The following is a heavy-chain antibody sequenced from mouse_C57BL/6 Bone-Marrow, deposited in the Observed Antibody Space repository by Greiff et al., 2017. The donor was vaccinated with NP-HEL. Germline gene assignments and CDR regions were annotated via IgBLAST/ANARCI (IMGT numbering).Heavy chain of an antibody. CDR2: IHPNSGST. V-gene: IGHV1-64*01. Sequence: QVQLQQPGAELVKPGASVKLSCKASGYTFTSYWMHWVKQRPGQGLEWIGMIHPNSGSTNYNEKFKSKATLTVDKSSSTAYMQLSSLTSEDSAVYYCARSGLRRKVWFAYWGQGTLVTVSA. CDR3: ARSGLRRKVWFAY. D-gene: IGHD2-4*01. CDR1: GYTFTSYW. J-gene: IGHJ3*01.